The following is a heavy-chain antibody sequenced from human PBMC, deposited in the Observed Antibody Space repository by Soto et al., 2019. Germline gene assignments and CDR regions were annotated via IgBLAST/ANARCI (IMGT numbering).Heavy chain of an antibody. CDR3: ARRPAPTRSGYSSGWSWFDP. Sequence: QITLKESGPTLVKPTQTLTLTCTFSGFSLSTSGVGVGWIRQPPGKALEWLALIYWNDDKRYSPSLKSRLTITKDTSKHQVVLTMTHMDPVDTATYYCARRPAPTRSGYSSGWSWFDPCGQGTLVTASS. CDR1: GFSLSTSGVG. V-gene: IGHV2-5*01. CDR2: IYWNDDK. J-gene: IGHJ5*02. D-gene: IGHD6-19*01.